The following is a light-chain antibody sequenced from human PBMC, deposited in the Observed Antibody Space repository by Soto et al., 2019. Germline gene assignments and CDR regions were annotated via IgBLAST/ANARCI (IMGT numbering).Light chain of an antibody. Sequence: QSALTQPASVSGSPGQSITISCTGTTSDIGGYNFVSWYQHHPGKAPKLMISEVSNRPSGVSNRFSGSKSGNTASLTISGLQAEDEADYYCSSFTTTYFYVFGPGTKLTVL. CDR2: EVS. CDR1: TSDIGGYNF. J-gene: IGLJ1*01. CDR3: SSFTTTYFYV. V-gene: IGLV2-14*01.